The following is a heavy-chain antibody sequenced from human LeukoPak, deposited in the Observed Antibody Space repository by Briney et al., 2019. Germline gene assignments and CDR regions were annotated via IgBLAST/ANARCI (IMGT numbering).Heavy chain of an antibody. J-gene: IGHJ4*02. V-gene: IGHV3-23*01. CDR3: AKVGKDNYNYYY. Sequence: GGSLRFSCEASGFIFSNYAMSWVRQAPGKGLEWVSVISGSDGATYYADSVKGRCTISRDNPKNTLFLQMNSLRAEDTAVYYCAKVGKDNYNYYYWGQGTLVTVSS. D-gene: IGHD5-24*01. CDR2: ISGSDGAT. CDR1: GFIFSNYA.